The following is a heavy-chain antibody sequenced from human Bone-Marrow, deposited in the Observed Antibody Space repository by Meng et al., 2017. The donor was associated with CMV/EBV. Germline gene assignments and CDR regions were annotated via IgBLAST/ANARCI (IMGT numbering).Heavy chain of an antibody. CDR2: INHRGST. D-gene: IGHD2-2*01. Sequence: SETLSLTCAVYGGSFSGYDWSWIRQSPGKGLEWIGEINHRGSTNYNPSLKSRVTIPVDTSKNQFSLKLSSVTAADTAVYYCVRGAVVVVPADRKYYYYGMDVWGQGTTVTVSS. V-gene: IGHV4-34*01. CDR1: GGSFSGYD. J-gene: IGHJ6*02. CDR3: VRGAVVVVPADRKYYYYGMDV.